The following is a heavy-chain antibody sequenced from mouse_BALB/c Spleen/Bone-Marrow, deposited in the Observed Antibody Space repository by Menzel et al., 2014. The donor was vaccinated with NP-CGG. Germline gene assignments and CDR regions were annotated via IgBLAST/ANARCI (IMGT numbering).Heavy chain of an antibody. J-gene: IGHJ2*01. Sequence: VQLQQSGDELVRPGTSVKVSCKASGYAFTNYLIEWFKQRPGQGLEWIGRINPGIGGTTYNAKFEGKATLTADKSSTTAYMQLSSLTSDDSAVYFCAIFTRDYWGQGTTLPFSS. CDR1: GYAFTNYL. CDR2: INPGIGGT. CDR3: AIFTRDY. V-gene: IGHV1-54*01.